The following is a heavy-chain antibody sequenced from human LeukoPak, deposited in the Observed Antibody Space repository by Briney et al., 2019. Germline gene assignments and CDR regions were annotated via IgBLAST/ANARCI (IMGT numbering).Heavy chain of an antibody. CDR1: GYTFTDYH. D-gene: IGHD6-19*01. J-gene: IGHJ4*02. V-gene: IGHV1-2*02. CDR3: ARDRSGEQWLYYFDY. Sequence: ASVKVSCKASGYTFTDYHLHWVRQAPGQGRELMGWINPNSGYINYAEKFQGRVTRTRDTSISTAYMELSRLRSDDTAVYYCARDRSGEQWLYYFDYWGQGTLVTVSS. CDR2: INPNSGYI.